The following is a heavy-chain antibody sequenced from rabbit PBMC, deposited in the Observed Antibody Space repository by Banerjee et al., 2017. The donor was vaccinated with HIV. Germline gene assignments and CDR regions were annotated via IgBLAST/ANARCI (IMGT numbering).Heavy chain of an antibody. D-gene: IGHD2-1*01. Sequence: QSLEESGGDLVKPGASLTLTCKDSGFSFSAGYMCWVRQAPGKGLEWIGCIYANNDSTYYASWVNGRFTISSDNAQNTVDLQMNSLTAADTATYFCARDYIYGDGDYAFSLWGPGTLVTVS. CDR3: ARDYIYGDGDYAFSL. CDR1: GFSFSAGY. CDR2: IYANNDST. J-gene: IGHJ4*01. V-gene: IGHV1S40*01.